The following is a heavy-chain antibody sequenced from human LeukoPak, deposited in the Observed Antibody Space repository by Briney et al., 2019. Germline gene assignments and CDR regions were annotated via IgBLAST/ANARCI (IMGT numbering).Heavy chain of an antibody. V-gene: IGHV3-21*01. D-gene: IGHD3-22*01. CDR3: VRLRRNNDRSGYYYYYDY. CDR2: ISVRSNYR. CDR1: GYTFSDFS. J-gene: IGHJ4*02. Sequence: GGSLTLSCAASGYTFSDFSVNWVRQAPGKGLEWVSSISVRSNYRYYADSVRGRFTISRDDARDTLFLQMNSLRAEDTAVYFCVRLRRNNDRSGYYYYYDYWGQGTLVTVSS.